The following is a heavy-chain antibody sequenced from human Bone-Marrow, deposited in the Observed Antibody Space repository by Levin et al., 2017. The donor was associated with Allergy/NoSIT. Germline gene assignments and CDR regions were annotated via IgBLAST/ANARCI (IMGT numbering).Heavy chain of an antibody. V-gene: IGHV1-2*06. CDR3: ARDPAAGKANWYFDL. CDR2: INPNSGGT. J-gene: IGHJ2*01. D-gene: IGHD6-13*01. Sequence: EASVKVSCKASGYTFTGYYMHWVRQAPGQGLEWMGRINPNSGGTNYAQKFQGRVTMTRDTSISTAYMELSRLRSDDTAVYYCARDPAAGKANWYFDLWGRGTLVTVSS. CDR1: GYTFTGYY.